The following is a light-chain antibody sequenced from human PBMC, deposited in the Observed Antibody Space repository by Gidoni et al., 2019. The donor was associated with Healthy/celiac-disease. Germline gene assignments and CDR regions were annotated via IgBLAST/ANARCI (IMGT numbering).Light chain of an antibody. CDR2: QDS. Sequence: SYELTQPHSVSVSPGQTASITCSGDKLVDKYACWYQQKPCQSPVLVIYQDSKLPSGIPERFSGSNSGNTATLTISVTQAMDEADYYCQAWDSSTVLFGGGTKLTVL. V-gene: IGLV3-1*01. J-gene: IGLJ2*01. CDR1: KLVDKY. CDR3: QAWDSSTVL.